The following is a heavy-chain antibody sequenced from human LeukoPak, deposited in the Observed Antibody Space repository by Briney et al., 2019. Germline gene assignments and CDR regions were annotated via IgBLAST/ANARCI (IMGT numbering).Heavy chain of an antibody. CDR3: ATPELGSGSYPFDY. D-gene: IGHD1-26*01. CDR1: GGTFSSYA. CDR2: IIPIFGTA. J-gene: IGHJ4*02. V-gene: IGHV1-69*13. Sequence: SVKVSCKASGGTFSSYAISWVRQAPGQGLEWMGGIIPIFGTANYAQKFQGRVTITADESTSTAYMALSSLRSEDTAVYYCATPELGSGSYPFDYWGQGTLVTVSS.